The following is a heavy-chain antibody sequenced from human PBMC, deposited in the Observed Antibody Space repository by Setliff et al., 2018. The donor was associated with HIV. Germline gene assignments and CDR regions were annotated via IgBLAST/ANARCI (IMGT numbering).Heavy chain of an antibody. CDR3: TREVSGTDSSDY. Sequence: GGSLRLSCTASGFNFGDYGVSWVRQAPGKGLEWIGFIRSRTQGGTTEYAASVKGRFTISRDDSKSIAYLQMNSLKIEDTGVYYCTREVSGTDSSDYWGQGTLVTVSS. J-gene: IGHJ4*02. D-gene: IGHD1-1*01. V-gene: IGHV3-49*04. CDR2: IRSRTQGGTT. CDR1: GFNFGDYG.